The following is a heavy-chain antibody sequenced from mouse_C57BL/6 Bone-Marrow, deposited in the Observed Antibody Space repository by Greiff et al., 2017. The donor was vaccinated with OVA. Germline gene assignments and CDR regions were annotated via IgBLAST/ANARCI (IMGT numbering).Heavy chain of an antibody. V-gene: IGHV5-6*01. J-gene: IGHJ2*01. Sequence: EVKLVESGGDLVKPGGSLKLSCAASGFTFSSYGMSWVRQTPDKRLEWVATISSGGSYTYYPDSVKGRFTISRDNAKNTLYLQMSSLKSEDTAMYYCARHGGRYECPFDYWGQGTTLTVSS. CDR2: ISSGGSYT. D-gene: IGHD6-1*01. CDR3: ARHGGRYECPFDY. CDR1: GFTFSSYG.